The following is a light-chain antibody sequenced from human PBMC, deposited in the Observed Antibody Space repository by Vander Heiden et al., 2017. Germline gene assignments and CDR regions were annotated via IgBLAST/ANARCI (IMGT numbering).Light chain of an antibody. CDR1: SSDVGASEY. V-gene: IGLV2-14*03. J-gene: IGLJ1*01. CDR3: SSLSTTISFYV. Sequence: QSALTQPASVSGSPGQSIPISCTGTSSDVGASEYVSWYQHHPGKAPRLIIYSTPGRPSEISNRFSGSKSGNSASLTISGLQAEGGAYYYCSSLSTTISFYVFGSGTKVSVL. CDR2: STP.